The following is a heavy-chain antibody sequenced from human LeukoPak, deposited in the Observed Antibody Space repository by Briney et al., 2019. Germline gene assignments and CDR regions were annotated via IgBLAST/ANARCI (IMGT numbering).Heavy chain of an antibody. CDR3: ARVWAAAQGGPWFDP. V-gene: IGHV3-53*01. CDR2: IYSGGST. J-gene: IGHJ5*02. CDR1: GFTVSSNY. D-gene: IGHD6-13*01. Sequence: GGSLRLSCAASGFTVSSNYMSRVRRAPGKGLEWVSVIYSGGSTYYADSVKGRFTISRDNSKNTLYLQMNSLRAEDTAVYYCARVWAAAQGGPWFDPWGQGTLVTVSS.